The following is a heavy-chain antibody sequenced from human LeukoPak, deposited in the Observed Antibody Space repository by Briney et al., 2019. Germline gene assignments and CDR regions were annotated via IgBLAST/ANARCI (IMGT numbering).Heavy chain of an antibody. V-gene: IGHV1-69*01. J-gene: IGHJ5*02. CDR2: IIPIFGTA. D-gene: IGHD3-10*01. Sequence: GASVKVSCRASGGTFISYAISWVRQAPGQGLEWMGGIIPIFGTANYAQKFQGRVTITADESTSTAYMELSSLRSEDTAVYYCARDRRFGELYDPWGQGTLVTVSS. CDR1: GGTFISYA. CDR3: ARDRRFGELYDP.